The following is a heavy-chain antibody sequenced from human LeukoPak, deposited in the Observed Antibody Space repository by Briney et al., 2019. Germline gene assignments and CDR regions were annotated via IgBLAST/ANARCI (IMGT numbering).Heavy chain of an antibody. CDR2: IYPDDSDT. CDR3: ASNEYSTTWYAGY. Sequence: GESLKISCKGSGYSFSNYWIGWVRQMPGRGLEWMGIIYPDDSDTRYSPSFQGQVTISADKSISTAYLQWSSLKASDTAMYYCASNEYSTTWYAGYWGQGTPVSVSS. J-gene: IGHJ4*02. CDR1: GYSFSNYW. D-gene: IGHD6-13*01. V-gene: IGHV5-51*01.